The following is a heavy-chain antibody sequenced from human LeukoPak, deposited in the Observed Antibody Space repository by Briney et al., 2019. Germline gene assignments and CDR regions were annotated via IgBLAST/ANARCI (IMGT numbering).Heavy chain of an antibody. CDR1: GFTFSSYG. CDR3: ATEGSFDY. CDR2: ISFDASNK. V-gene: IGHV3-30*03. J-gene: IGHJ4*02. Sequence: GGSLSLSCAASGFTFSSYGMHWVRQAPGKGLEWVAVISFDASNKYYADSVKGRFTISRDNSKNTLYLQMNSLRAEDAAVYYCATEGSFDYWGQGTLVTVSS.